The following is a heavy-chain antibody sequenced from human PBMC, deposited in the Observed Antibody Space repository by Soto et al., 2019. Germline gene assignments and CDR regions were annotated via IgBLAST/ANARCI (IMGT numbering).Heavy chain of an antibody. Sequence: GASVKVSCKTSGYRFTTFGVTWVRQAPGQGLEWLGRVNTDNGDTKYAQKVQGRVTMTRDTSTSTAYMELRSLESDDTAVYYCARKGCCGDSYLLEYWGQGTLVTVSS. D-gene: IGHD2-21*01. CDR3: ARKGCCGDSYLLEY. V-gene: IGHV1-18*01. CDR1: GYRFTTFG. J-gene: IGHJ4*02. CDR2: VNTDNGDT.